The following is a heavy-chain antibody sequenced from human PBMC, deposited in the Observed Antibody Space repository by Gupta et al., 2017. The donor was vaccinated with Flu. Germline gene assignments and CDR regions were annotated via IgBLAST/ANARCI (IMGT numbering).Heavy chain of an antibody. CDR3: ARGALAAAVDI. CDR2: IYSGGST. Sequence: EVQLVETGGGLIQPGGSLRLSCAASGFTVSSNYMSWVRQAPGKGLEWVSVIYSGGSTYYADSAKGRFTISRDNSKNTLYLQMNSLRAEDTAVYYCARGALAAAVDIWGQGTMVTVSS. J-gene: IGHJ3*02. D-gene: IGHD6-13*01. CDR1: GFTVSSNY. V-gene: IGHV3-53*02.